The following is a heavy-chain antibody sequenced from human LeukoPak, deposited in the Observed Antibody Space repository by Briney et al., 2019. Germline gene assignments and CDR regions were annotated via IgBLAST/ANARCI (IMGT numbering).Heavy chain of an antibody. CDR1: GFTLSSYA. CDR2: ISGSAGST. Sequence: PGGSLRLSCAASGFTLSSYAMSWVRQAPGKGLEWVSLISGSAGSTYYADSVKGRFTISRDNSKNTLYLQMNSLRAEDTAVYYCARRRFVPEMATIDDAFDIWGQGTMVTVSS. CDR3: ARRRFVPEMATIDDAFDI. V-gene: IGHV3-23*01. D-gene: IGHD5-24*01. J-gene: IGHJ3*02.